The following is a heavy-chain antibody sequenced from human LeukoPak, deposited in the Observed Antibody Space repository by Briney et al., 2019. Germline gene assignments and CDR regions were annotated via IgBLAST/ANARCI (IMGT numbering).Heavy chain of an antibody. CDR1: GGSISSYY. J-gene: IGHJ5*02. V-gene: IGHV4-59*01. Sequence: SETLSLTCTVSGGSISSYYWSWIRQPPGKGPEWIGYMYYSGSTNYNPSLKSRVTISVDTSKNQFSLKLSSVTAADTAVYYCARDVEYCSSTSCYWRTATNNWFDPWGQGTLVTVSS. CDR3: ARDVEYCSSTSCYWRTATNNWFDP. CDR2: MYYSGST. D-gene: IGHD2-2*01.